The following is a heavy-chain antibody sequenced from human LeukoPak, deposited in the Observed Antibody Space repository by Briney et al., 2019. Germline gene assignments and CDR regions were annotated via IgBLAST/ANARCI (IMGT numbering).Heavy chain of an antibody. CDR1: GFTFSSYG. Sequence: GGTLRLSCAASGFTFSSYGMSWVRQAPGKGLEWVSAISGSGGSTYYADSVKGRFTISRDNSKNTLYLQMNSLRAEDTAVYYCAKSESEGSSWVDYWGQGTLVTVSS. CDR2: ISGSGGST. V-gene: IGHV3-23*01. CDR3: AKSESEGSSWVDY. J-gene: IGHJ4*02. D-gene: IGHD6-13*01.